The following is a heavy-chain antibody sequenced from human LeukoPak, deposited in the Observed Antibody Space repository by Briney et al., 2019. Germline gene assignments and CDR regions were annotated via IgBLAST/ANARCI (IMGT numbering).Heavy chain of an antibody. J-gene: IGHJ3*02. CDR3: ARQSSYYYDSSPLRAFDI. CDR2: IYYSGST. CDR1: GGSINNRYYY. D-gene: IGHD3-22*01. Sequence: SETLSLTCSVSGGSINNRYYYWGWIRQPPGKGLEWIGSIYYSGSTYYNPSLKSRVTISVDTSKNQFSLKLSSVTAADTAVYYCARQSSYYYDSSPLRAFDIWGQGTMVTVSS. V-gene: IGHV4-39*01.